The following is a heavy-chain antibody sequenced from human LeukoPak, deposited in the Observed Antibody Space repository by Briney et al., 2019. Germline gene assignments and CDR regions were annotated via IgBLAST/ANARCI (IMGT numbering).Heavy chain of an antibody. Sequence: QPGGSLRLSCAASGFTFNNYAMSWVRQAPGKGLEWVSGISGSGGSTYYTDSVKGRFTISRDNSKNTLHLQMSSLRAEDTAVYSCANCLSPDFYYGMDVWGQGTAVTVSS. J-gene: IGHJ6*02. CDR3: ANCLSPDFYYGMDV. CDR1: GFTFNNYA. V-gene: IGHV3-23*01. CDR2: ISGSGGST.